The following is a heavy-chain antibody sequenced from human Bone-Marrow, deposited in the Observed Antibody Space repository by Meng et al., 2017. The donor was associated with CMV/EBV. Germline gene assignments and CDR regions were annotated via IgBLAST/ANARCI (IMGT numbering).Heavy chain of an antibody. V-gene: IGHV3-15*01. Sequence: GESLKISCAASGFTFSNAWMSWVRQAPGKGLEWVGRIKSKTDGGTTDYAAPVKGRFTISRDDSKNTLYLQMNSLKTEDTAVYYCTTEGVIPDYYYGMDVWGQGTTVTVYS. D-gene: IGHD3-16*02. CDR1: GFTFSNAW. CDR2: IKSKTDGGTT. J-gene: IGHJ6*02. CDR3: TTEGVIPDYYYGMDV.